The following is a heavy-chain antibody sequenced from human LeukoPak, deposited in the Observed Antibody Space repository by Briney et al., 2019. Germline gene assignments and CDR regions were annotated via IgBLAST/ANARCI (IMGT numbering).Heavy chain of an antibody. CDR2: ISNTGTT. D-gene: IGHD4-23*01. V-gene: IGHV4-59*01. CDR3: ARDFAAHYGGNSRGHFDY. CDR1: GAAIRGFY. J-gene: IGHJ4*02. Sequence: SETLSLTCTVSGAAIRGFYWSWFRQPPGKGLDWIGHISNTGTTTYNPSLKSRVTISEYMSENQFSLKLSSVTAADTAVYYCARDFAAHYGGNSRGHFDYWGQGTLVTVSS.